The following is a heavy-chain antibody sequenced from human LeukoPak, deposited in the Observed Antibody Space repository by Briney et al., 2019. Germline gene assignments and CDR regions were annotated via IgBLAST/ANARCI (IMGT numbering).Heavy chain of an antibody. CDR3: GRGGVPYSFDV. D-gene: IGHD3-10*01. V-gene: IGHV3-7*01. Sequence: GGSLRLSCAASGFTFSTYWINWVRQAPGKGLEWVAVLNQDGSEKYYVDSVKGRFTISRDNAKSTLYLQMNGLGVEDTAVYYCGRGGVPYSFDVWGQGTMVAASS. J-gene: IGHJ3*01. CDR1: GFTFSTYW. CDR2: LNQDGSEK.